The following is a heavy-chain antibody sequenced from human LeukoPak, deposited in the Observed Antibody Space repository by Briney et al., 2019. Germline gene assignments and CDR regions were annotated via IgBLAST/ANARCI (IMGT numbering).Heavy chain of an antibody. Sequence: SETLSLTCTVSGGSIFSGGDYWSWLRQHPGKGLEWIGYIYYSGSTYYNPSLKSRVTISVDTSKNQFSLKLSSVTAADTAVYYCARYIAARHNFDYWGQGTLVTVSS. CDR1: GGSIFSGGDY. J-gene: IGHJ4*02. V-gene: IGHV4-31*03. CDR3: ARYIAARHNFDY. D-gene: IGHD6-13*01. CDR2: IYYSGST.